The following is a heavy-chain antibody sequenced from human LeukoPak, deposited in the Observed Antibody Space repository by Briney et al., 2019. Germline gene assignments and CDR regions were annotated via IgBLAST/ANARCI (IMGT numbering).Heavy chain of an antibody. CDR1: GYTFTGYY. J-gene: IGHJ4*02. D-gene: IGHD3-22*01. CDR3: ARGGGYYDSSGLVDY. Sequence: HGASVKVSCKASGYTFTGYYMHWVRQAPGQGLEWMGIINPSGGSTSYAQKFQGRVTMTRDMSTSTVYMELSSLRSEDTAVYYCARGGGYYDSSGLVDYWGQGTLVTVSS. CDR2: INPSGGST. V-gene: IGHV1-46*01.